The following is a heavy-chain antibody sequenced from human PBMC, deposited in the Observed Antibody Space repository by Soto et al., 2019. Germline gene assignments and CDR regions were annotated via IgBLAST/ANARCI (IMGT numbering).Heavy chain of an antibody. J-gene: IGHJ4*02. CDR2: ISGSGGST. Sequence: EVQLLESGGGLVQPGGSLRLSCEASGFTFSSYAMSWVRQAPGKGLEWVSAISGSGGSTYYADSVKGRFTISRDNSKNTLYLQMNSLRAEDTAVYYCADTARYCSGGSCYYYFDYWGQGTLVTVSS. V-gene: IGHV3-23*01. D-gene: IGHD2-15*01. CDR3: ADTARYCSGGSCYYYFDY. CDR1: GFTFSSYA.